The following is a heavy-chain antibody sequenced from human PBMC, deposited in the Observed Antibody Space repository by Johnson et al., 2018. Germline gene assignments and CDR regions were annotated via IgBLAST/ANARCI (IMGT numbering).Heavy chain of an antibody. V-gene: IGHV3-49*03. CDR1: GFAFGDYA. Sequence: VQLVQSGGGLAQPGRSLRLSCITSGFAFGDYAMSWFRQAPGKGLEWVGFIRSKAYGGTAEYAASVKGRFTMSRDDSKSIAYLQMNSLKTEDTAVYYCTRDPVAGMWHFDHWGQGTLVTVSS. J-gene: IGHJ4*02. D-gene: IGHD6-19*01. CDR2: IRSKAYGGTA. CDR3: TRDPVAGMWHFDH.